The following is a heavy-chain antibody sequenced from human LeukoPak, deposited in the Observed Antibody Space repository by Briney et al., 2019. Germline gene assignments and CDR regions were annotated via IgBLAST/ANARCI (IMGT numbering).Heavy chain of an antibody. CDR1: GFTFSGYV. V-gene: IGHV3-23*01. Sequence: GGSLRLSCAASGFTFSGYVMSWVRQAPGKGLEWVSAISGSGCSTYYAASVKGRFTISRDNSKNTLYLQMNSLRAEDTAVYYCAEGTSGWYGNAFDIWGQGTMVTVSS. CDR2: ISGSGCST. CDR3: AEGTSGWYGNAFDI. D-gene: IGHD6-19*01. J-gene: IGHJ3*02.